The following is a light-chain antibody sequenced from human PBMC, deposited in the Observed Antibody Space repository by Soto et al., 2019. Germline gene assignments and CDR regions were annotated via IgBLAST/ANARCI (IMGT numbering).Light chain of an antibody. J-gene: IGLJ3*02. Sequence: QSALAQPPSASGSPGQSVTISCTGSGSDIGAYNFVSWYQQHPGKAPKLMIFGVTERPSGVPDRFSGSKSGNTASLTVSGLQADDGAVYYCSSYAGRNIWVFGGGTKLTVL. V-gene: IGLV2-8*01. CDR1: GSDIGAYNF. CDR2: GVT. CDR3: SSYAGRNIWV.